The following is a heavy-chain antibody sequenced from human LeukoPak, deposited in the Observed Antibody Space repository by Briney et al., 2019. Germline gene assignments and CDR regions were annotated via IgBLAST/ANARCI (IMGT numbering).Heavy chain of an antibody. CDR1: GFTVSSNY. Sequence: PGGSLRLSCAASGFTVSSNYMTWVRHTPGKGLEWVSVIYSGGSTYYADSVKGRFTISRDNSKNTLYLQMNSLRAEDTAVYYCAREEVTTGAFDIWGQGTMVTVSS. J-gene: IGHJ3*02. CDR2: IYSGGST. CDR3: AREEVTTGAFDI. V-gene: IGHV3-66*01. D-gene: IGHD2-21*02.